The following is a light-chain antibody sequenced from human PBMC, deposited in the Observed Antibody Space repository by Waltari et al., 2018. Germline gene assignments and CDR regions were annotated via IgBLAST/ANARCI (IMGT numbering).Light chain of an antibody. CDR3: QARGT. Sequence: EIVMTQSPATLSVSPGERATLSCRASQSVSSILAWYQQRPGQAPRLLMYGASTRATGIPARCSGSGSGTEFTLTISSLQSEDFAVYYCQARGTFGQGTKVEIK. V-gene: IGKV3-15*01. CDR2: GAS. J-gene: IGKJ1*01. CDR1: QSVSSI.